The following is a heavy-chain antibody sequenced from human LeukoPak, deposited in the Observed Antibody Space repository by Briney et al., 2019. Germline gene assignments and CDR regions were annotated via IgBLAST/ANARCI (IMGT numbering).Heavy chain of an antibody. CDR3: ARGLHKNYCSGGSCYLGY. D-gene: IGHD2-15*01. CDR1: GGSISTGTYY. V-gene: IGHV4-39*07. Sequence: SETLSLTCTVSGGSISTGTYYWAWMRQPPGKGLEWIGSIYYGGKTYYNPSLKSRVTISVDTSKNQFSLKLSSVTAADTAVYYCARGLHKNYCSGGSCYLGYWGQGTLVTVSS. CDR2: IYYGGKT. J-gene: IGHJ4*02.